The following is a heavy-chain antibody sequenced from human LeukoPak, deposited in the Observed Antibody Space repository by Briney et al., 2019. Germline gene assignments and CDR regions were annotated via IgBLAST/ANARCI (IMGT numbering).Heavy chain of an antibody. V-gene: IGHV4-34*01. J-gene: IGHJ4*02. CDR2: IYYSGNT. Sequence: SETLSLTCAVYGGSFSGYYWSSIRQPPEKGPEWIGSIYYSGNTYYNASLKSQVSISIDTSKNQFSLRLTSVTAADTAVYYCARQTGSGLFILPGGQGTLVTVSS. D-gene: IGHD3/OR15-3a*01. CDR3: ARQTGSGLFILP. CDR1: GGSFSGYY.